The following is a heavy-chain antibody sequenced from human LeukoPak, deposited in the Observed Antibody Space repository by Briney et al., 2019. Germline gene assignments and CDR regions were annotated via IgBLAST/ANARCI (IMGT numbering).Heavy chain of an antibody. V-gene: IGHV1-18*01. CDR2: ISAYNGNT. CDR3: ARGRGYSSSWNYYYYGMDV. CDR1: GHTFTSYG. D-gene: IGHD6-13*01. J-gene: IGHJ6*02. Sequence: ASVKVSCKASGHTFTSYGISWVRQAPGQGLEWMGWISAYNGNTNYAQKLQGRVTMTTDTSTSTAYMELRSLRSDDTAVYYCARGRGYSSSWNYYYYGMDVWGQGTTVTVSS.